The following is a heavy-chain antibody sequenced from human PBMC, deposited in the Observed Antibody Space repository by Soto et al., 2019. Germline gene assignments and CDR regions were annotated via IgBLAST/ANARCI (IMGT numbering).Heavy chain of an antibody. CDR3: ARLEYSSSPRGMDV. D-gene: IGHD6-6*01. CDR1: GYTFTSYG. Sequence: GASVKVSCKASGYTFTSYGISWVRQAPGQGLEWMGWISAYNGNTNYAQKLQGRVTVTTDTSTSTAYMELRSLRSDDTAVYYCARLEYSSSPRGMDVWGQGTTVTVSS. J-gene: IGHJ6*02. CDR2: ISAYNGNT. V-gene: IGHV1-18*01.